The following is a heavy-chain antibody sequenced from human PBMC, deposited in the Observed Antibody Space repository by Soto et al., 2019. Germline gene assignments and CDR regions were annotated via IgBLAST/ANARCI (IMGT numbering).Heavy chain of an antibody. Sequence: PGESLKISCKGSGYTFSTSAIGWVRQMPGKGLEWMGIINPGDSKTTYSPSFQGQVTISADKSISTAYLQWSSLKASDTAMYYCARPDHYGDYGTIDYWGQGTLVTVSS. CDR2: INPGDSKT. J-gene: IGHJ4*02. CDR3: ARPDHYGDYGTIDY. D-gene: IGHD4-17*01. CDR1: GYTFSTSA. V-gene: IGHV5-51*01.